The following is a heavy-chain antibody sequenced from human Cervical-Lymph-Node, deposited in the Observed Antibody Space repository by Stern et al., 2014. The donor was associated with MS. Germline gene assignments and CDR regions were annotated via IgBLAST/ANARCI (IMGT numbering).Heavy chain of an antibody. Sequence: QLQLQESGPGLVRPSETLSLTCTVSGGSISSSNYCWGWIRQPPGKGLEWIGTIYYSGTPYYNPSLKSRVTISVDTSKNHFSLKLSSVTAADTAVYYCARTFYYESNWFDPWGQGTLVTVSS. J-gene: IGHJ5*02. D-gene: IGHD2/OR15-2a*01. CDR2: IYYSGTP. V-gene: IGHV4-39*01. CDR3: ARTFYYESNWFDP. CDR1: GGSISSSNYC.